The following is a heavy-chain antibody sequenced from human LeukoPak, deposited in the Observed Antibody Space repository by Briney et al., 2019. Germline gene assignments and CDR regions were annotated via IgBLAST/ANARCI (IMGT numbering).Heavy chain of an antibody. CDR1: GVSISSFY. Sequence: SETLSLTCTVSGVSISSFYCSWIRQPPGKGLEWIAYISPSGSTKYNPSLTGRVTISSDTSQSQLSLKLSSVTAADTAMYYCARYGASPIHFDYWGQGTLVTVSS. CDR2: ISPSGST. V-gene: IGHV4-4*09. D-gene: IGHD4-17*01. J-gene: IGHJ4*02. CDR3: ARYGASPIHFDY.